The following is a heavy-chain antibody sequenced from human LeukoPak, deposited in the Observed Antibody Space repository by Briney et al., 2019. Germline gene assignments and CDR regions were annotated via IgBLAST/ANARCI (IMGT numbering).Heavy chain of an antibody. V-gene: IGHV3-11*04. CDR2: ISSSSSTV. CDR3: ARVLRYSSSWHQADY. D-gene: IGHD6-13*01. CDR1: GLIFSDYY. Sequence: GGSLRLSCAASGLIFSDYYMSWVRQAPGKGLEWLSYISSSSSTVYYADSVKGRFTISRDNAKNSLYLQMSSLRAEDTAIYYCARVLRYSSSWHQADYWGQGSLVTVSS. J-gene: IGHJ4*02.